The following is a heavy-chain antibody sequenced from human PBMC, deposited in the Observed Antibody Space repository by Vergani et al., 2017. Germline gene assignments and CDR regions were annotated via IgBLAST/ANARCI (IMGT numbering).Heavy chain of an antibody. CDR1: GVSVTDYN. V-gene: IGHV4-59*02. J-gene: IGHJ5*02. D-gene: IGHD3-10*01. Sequence: QAQLQESGPGLVKPSETLSLTCHVFGVSVTDYNCNWIRQAPGKGLEWIGSLSTTGGATHASHNPSLKSRVSISVDTSKSHFSLRLTSVTAADSAIYYCGRVADFYGLGSRLLDLWGQGILVTVSS. CDR2: LSTTGGA. CDR3: GRVADFYGLGSRLLDL.